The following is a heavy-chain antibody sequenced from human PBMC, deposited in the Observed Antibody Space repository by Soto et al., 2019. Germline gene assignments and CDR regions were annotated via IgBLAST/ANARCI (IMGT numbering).Heavy chain of an antibody. Sequence: ASVKVSCKASGYTFTGYYMHWVRQAPGQGLEWMGWINPNSGGTNYAQKFQGRVTMTRDTSISTAYMELSRLRSDDTAVYYCARDLNTAMVGYYYYYGMDVWGQGTTVTV. J-gene: IGHJ6*02. CDR1: GYTFTGYY. D-gene: IGHD5-18*01. CDR2: INPNSGGT. V-gene: IGHV1-2*02. CDR3: ARDLNTAMVGYYYYYGMDV.